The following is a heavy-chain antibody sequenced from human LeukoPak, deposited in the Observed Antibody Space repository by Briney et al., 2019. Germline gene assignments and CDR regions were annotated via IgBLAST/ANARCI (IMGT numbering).Heavy chain of an antibody. CDR1: GFTVSSNY. CDR2: IYSGGST. D-gene: IGHD3-10*01. J-gene: IGHJ3*02. CDR3: ARCPMGAFDI. Sequence: PGGSLRLSCAASGFTVSSNYMSWVHQAPGKGLEWVSVIYSGGSTYYADSVKGRLTISRDNSKNTLYLQMNSLRAEDTAVYYCARCPMGAFDIWGQGTMVTVSS. V-gene: IGHV3-53*01.